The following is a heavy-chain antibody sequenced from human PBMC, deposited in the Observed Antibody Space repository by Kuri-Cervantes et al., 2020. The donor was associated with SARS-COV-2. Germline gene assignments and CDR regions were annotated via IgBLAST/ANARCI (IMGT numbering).Heavy chain of an antibody. CDR3: TRELGFLEWLYFDY. D-gene: IGHD3-3*01. CDR2: IWYDGSNK. J-gene: IGHJ4*02. CDR1: GFTFSSYG. Sequence: GGSLRLSCAASGFTFSSYGMHWVRQAPGKGLEWVAVIWYDGSNKYYADSVKGRFTISRDNSKNTLYLQMNSLKTEDTAVYYCTRELGFLEWLYFDYWGQGTLVTVSS. V-gene: IGHV3-33*01.